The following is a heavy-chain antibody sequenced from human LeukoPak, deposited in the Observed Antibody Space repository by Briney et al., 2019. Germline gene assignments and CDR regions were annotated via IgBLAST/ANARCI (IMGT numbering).Heavy chain of an antibody. J-gene: IGHJ4*02. V-gene: IGHV3-30*02. CDR1: GFTFSSHG. CDR3: AKGREGENYFDY. CDR2: IRFDGSNK. Sequence: PGGSLRLSCAASGFTFSSHGMHWVRQAPGKGLEWVAFIRFDGSNKYYADSVKGRFTISRDNSKTTLYLQMNSLRAEDTAVYYCAKGREGENYFDYWGQGTLVTVSS.